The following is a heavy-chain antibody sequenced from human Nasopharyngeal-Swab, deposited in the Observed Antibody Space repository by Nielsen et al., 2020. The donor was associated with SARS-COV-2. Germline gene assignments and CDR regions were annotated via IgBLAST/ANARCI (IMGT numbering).Heavy chain of an antibody. Sequence: ASVKVSCKASGYTFTSYAMHWVRQAPGQRLEWMGWINAGNGNTKYSQKFQGRVTITADESTSTAYMELSSLRSEDTAVYYCARSSYYYDSSGYYSYFDYWGQGTLVTVSS. CDR1: GYTFTSYA. V-gene: IGHV1-3*01. CDR2: INAGNGNT. D-gene: IGHD3-22*01. J-gene: IGHJ4*02. CDR3: ARSSYYYDSSGYYSYFDY.